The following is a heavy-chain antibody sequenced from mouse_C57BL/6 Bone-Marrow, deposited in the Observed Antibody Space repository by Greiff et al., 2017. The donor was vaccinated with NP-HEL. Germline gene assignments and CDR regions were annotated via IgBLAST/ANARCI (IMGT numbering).Heavy chain of an antibody. CDR1: GFTFSDYG. Sequence: EVQRVESGGGLVKPGGSLKLSCAASGFTFSDYGMHWVRQAPEKGLEWVAYISSGSRTIYYADTVKGRFTISRDNAKNTLFLQMTSLRSEDTAMYYCAREDFAWFAYWGQGTLVTVSA. J-gene: IGHJ3*01. V-gene: IGHV5-17*01. CDR2: ISSGSRTI. CDR3: AREDFAWFAY.